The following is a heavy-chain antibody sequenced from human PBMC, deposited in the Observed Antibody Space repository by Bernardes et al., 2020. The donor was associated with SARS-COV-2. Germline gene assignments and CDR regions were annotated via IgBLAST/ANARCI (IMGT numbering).Heavy chain of an antibody. V-gene: IGHV3-53*01. Sequence: GGSLRLSCAASGFTVSSNYMSWVRQAPGKGLEWVSVIYTSGSTYYADSVKGRFTISRDNSKNTLYLQMNRLRVEDTALYYCSRDQYNGRTRAFDVWGQGTMVTVSS. CDR1: GFTVSSNY. CDR2: IYTSGST. CDR3: SRDQYNGRTRAFDV. J-gene: IGHJ3*01. D-gene: IGHD1-20*01.